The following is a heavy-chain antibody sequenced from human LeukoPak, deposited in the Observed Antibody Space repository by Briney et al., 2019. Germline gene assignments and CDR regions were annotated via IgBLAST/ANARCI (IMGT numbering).Heavy chain of an antibody. V-gene: IGHV3-33*01. Sequence: SGGSLRLSCAAPGFTFSSYGMHWVRQAPGKGLEWVAVIWYDGSNKYYADSVKGRFTISRDNSKNTLYLQMNSLRAEDTAVYYCAREGYDYVWGSYRQRNSFDYWGQGTLVTVSS. CDR3: AREGYDYVWGSYRQRNSFDY. J-gene: IGHJ4*02. CDR1: GFTFSSYG. D-gene: IGHD3-16*02. CDR2: IWYDGSNK.